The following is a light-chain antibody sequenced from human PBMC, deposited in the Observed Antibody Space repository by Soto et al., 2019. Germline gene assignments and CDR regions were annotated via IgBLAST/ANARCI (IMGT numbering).Light chain of an antibody. CDR2: AAS. Sequence: IQLTQSPSSLSASVGDSVTITCRASQDISSHLAWYQQKPGKAPKVLIYAASTLESGIPSRFSGSGSGTDFTLTISSLQAEDFATYYCQQANSFPFTFGPGTKVDIK. V-gene: IGKV1-9*01. CDR3: QQANSFPFT. J-gene: IGKJ3*01. CDR1: QDISSH.